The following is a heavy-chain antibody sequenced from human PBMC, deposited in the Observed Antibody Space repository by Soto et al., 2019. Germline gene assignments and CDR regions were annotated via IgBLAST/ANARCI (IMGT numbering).Heavy chain of an antibody. CDR3: AKGGDIVVVVAATYGY. V-gene: IGHV3-23*01. CDR2: ISGSGGST. J-gene: IGHJ4*02. CDR1: GFTFSSYA. D-gene: IGHD2-15*01. Sequence: GGSLRLSCAASGFTFSSYAMSWVRQAPGKGLEWVSAISGSGGSTYYADSVKGRFTISRDNSKNTLYLQMNSLRAEDTAVYYCAKGGDIVVVVAATYGYWGQGTLVTVSS.